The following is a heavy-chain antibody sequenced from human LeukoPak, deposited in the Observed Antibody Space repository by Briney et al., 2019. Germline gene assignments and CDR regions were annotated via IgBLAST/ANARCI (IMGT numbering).Heavy chain of an antibody. V-gene: IGHV3-48*01. J-gene: IGHJ4*02. CDR2: ISSSSSTI. CDR1: GFTFSSYS. D-gene: IGHD5-12*01. Sequence: GGSLRLSCAASGFTFSSYSMNWVPQAPGKGLEWVSYISSSSSTIYYADPVKGRFTISRDNAKNSLYLQMNSQRAEETAVYYCARGEVATIIDYWGQGTLVTVSS. CDR3: ARGEVATIIDY.